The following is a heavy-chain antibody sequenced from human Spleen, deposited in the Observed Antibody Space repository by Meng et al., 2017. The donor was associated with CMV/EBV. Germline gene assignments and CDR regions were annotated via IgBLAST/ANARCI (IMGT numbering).Heavy chain of an antibody. CDR1: GVTFSSYI. CDR2: IYSGGST. Sequence: GVRRVTPGGSWTPSCSAFGVTFSSYIMNWVRQAPGKGLEWVSVIYSGGSTYYADSVKGRFTISRDNSKSTLSLQMDSLRIEDRAVYYCAAQWGSSSPFWGQGTLVTVSS. J-gene: IGHJ4*02. V-gene: IGHV3-66*02. D-gene: IGHD6-13*01. CDR3: AAQWGSSSPF.